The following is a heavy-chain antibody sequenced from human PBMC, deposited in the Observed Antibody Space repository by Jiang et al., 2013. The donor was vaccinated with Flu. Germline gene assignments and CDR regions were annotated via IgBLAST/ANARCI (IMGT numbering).Heavy chain of an antibody. D-gene: IGHD5-18*01. CDR1: GYNFPDYW. J-gene: IGHJ4*02. CDR3: VRRRDSDGYDPFDC. Sequence: GAEVKKPGESLRISCKVSGYNFPDYWIGWVRQTPGRGLEWMGVIFPDDADTTYSPSFQGQVTISADKSTNTLFLQWSSLRASDTAMYYCVRRRDSDGYDPFDCWGQGTRVTVSS. V-gene: IGHV5-51*01. CDR2: IFPDDADT.